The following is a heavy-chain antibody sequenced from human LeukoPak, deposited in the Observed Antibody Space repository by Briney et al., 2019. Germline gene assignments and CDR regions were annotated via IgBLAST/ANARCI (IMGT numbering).Heavy chain of an antibody. J-gene: IGHJ6*04. CDR1: GFTFSSYW. V-gene: IGHV3-74*01. Sequence: PGGSLRLSCAASGFTFSSYWMHWVRHAPGKGLVWVSRINSDGSSTSYADSVKGRFTISRDNAKNTLYLQMNSLRAEDTAVYYCARVFEYSSGWAPMDVWGKGTTVTISS. CDR2: INSDGSST. CDR3: ARVFEYSSGWAPMDV. D-gene: IGHD6-19*01.